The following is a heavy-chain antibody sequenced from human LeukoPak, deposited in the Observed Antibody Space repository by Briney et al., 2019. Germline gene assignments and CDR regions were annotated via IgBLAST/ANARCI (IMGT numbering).Heavy chain of an antibody. CDR1: GFTFSSYS. V-gene: IGHV3-21*01. D-gene: IGHD1-1*01. Sequence: GSLRLSCAASGFTFSSYSMNWVRQAPGKGLEWVSSISSSSSYIYYADSVKGRFTISRDNAKNSLYLQMNSLRAEDTAVYYYARSDWNDLAFDYWGQGTLVTVSS. CDR3: ARSDWNDLAFDY. J-gene: IGHJ4*02. CDR2: ISSSSSYI.